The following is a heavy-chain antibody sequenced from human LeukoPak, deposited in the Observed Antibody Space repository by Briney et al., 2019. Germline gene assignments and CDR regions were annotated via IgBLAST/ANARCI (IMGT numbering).Heavy chain of an antibody. CDR1: GYTFTSYD. V-gene: IGHV1-8*03. CDR2: MNPNSGNT. Sequence: ASVKVSCKASGYTFTSYDINWVRQATGQGREWMGWMNPNSGNTGYAQKFQGRVTITRNTSISTAYMELSSLRSEDTAVYYCARSSIAADERDWFDPWGQGTLVTVSS. D-gene: IGHD6-13*01. J-gene: IGHJ5*02. CDR3: ARSSIAADERDWFDP.